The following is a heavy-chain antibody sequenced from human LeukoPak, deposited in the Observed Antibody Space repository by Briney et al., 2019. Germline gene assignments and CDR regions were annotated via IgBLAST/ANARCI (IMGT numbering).Heavy chain of an antibody. CDR2: ISWNSGSI. Sequence: PGGSLRLSCAASGFTFDDYAMHWVRQAPGKGLEWVSGISWNSGSIDYADSVKGRFTISRDNAKNSPYLQMNSLRPEDTALYYCAKTSSPGGPPYYYYGMDVWGRGTTVTVSS. CDR3: AKTSSPGGPPYYYYGMDV. V-gene: IGHV3-9*01. D-gene: IGHD3-16*01. CDR1: GFTFDDYA. J-gene: IGHJ6*02.